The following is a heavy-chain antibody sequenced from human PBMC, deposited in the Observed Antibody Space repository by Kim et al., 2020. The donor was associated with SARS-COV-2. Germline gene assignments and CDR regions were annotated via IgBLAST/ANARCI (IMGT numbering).Heavy chain of an antibody. D-gene: IGHD6-6*01. J-gene: IGHJ6*02. Sequence: SQTLSLTCAISGDSVSSNSAAWNWIRQSPSRGLEWLGRTYYRSKWYNDYAVSVKSRITINPDTSKNQFSLQLNSVTPEDTAVYYCARGGAARRGYYYYFYGMDVWCQRTTVTVAS. V-gene: IGHV6-1*01. CDR3: ARGGAARRGYYYYFYGMDV. CDR1: GDSVSSNSAA. CDR2: TYYRSKWYN.